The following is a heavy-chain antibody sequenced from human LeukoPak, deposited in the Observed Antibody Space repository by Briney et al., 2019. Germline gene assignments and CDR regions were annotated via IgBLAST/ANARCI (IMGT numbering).Heavy chain of an antibody. D-gene: IGHD2-15*01. CDR2: IYHTGST. CDR3: AKDLDCSGGSCYSFDY. J-gene: IGHJ4*02. V-gene: IGHV4-59*12. Sequence: PSETLSLTCTVSGASISSYYWSWIRQPPGKGLEWIAYIYHTGSTNYNPSLKSRVSISLDTSKNQFSLKLSSVTAADTAVYYCAKDLDCSGGSCYSFDYWGQGTLVTVSS. CDR1: GASISSYY.